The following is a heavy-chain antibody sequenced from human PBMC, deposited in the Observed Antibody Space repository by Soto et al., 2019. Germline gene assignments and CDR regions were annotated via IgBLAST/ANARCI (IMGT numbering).Heavy chain of an antibody. CDR3: AKGGTEGPGGDYYGMDV. V-gene: IGHV3-30*18. CDR2: ISYDGSNK. D-gene: IGHD1-1*01. J-gene: IGHJ6*02. CDR1: GFTLSSYG. Sequence: QVQLVESGGGVVQPGRSLRLSCAASGFTLSSYGMHWVRQAPGKGLEWVAVISYDGSNKYYADSVKGRFTISRDNSKNTLYLQMNSLRAEDTAVYYCAKGGTEGPGGDYYGMDVWGQGTTVTVSS.